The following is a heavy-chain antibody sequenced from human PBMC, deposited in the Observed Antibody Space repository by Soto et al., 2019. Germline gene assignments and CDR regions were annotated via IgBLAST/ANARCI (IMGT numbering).Heavy chain of an antibody. CDR1: GFTFSSYG. J-gene: IGHJ6*02. CDR3: AKDFPRYCSGGSCYYYYYGMDV. V-gene: IGHV3-30*18. D-gene: IGHD2-15*01. CDR2: ISYDGSNK. Sequence: GGSLRLSCAASGFTFSSYGMHWVRQAPGKGLEWVAVISYDGSNKYYADSVKGRFTISRDNSKNTLYLQMNSLRAEDTAVYYCAKDFPRYCSGGSCYYYYYGMDVWGQGTTVTVSS.